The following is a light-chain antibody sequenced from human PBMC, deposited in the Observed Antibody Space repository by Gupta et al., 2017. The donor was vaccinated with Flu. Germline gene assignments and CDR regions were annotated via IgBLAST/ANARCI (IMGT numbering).Light chain of an antibody. CDR2: SAS. J-gene: IGKJ2*01. Sequence: GDRVTISCRASQTISNYLNWYQQKPGKAPKLLIYSASSLQSGVPSRFSGSGSGTDFTLTINSLQPEDFATYFCQQSYSTPYTFGQGTKLEIK. V-gene: IGKV1-39*01. CDR1: QTISNY. CDR3: QQSYSTPYT.